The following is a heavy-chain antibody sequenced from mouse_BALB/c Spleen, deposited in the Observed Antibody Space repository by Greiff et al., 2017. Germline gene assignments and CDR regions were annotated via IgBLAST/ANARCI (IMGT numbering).Heavy chain of an antibody. V-gene: IGHV5-6*01. CDR2: ISSGGSYT. Sequence: EVHLVESGGDLVKPGGSLKLSCAASGFTFSSYGMSWVRQTPDKRLEWVATISSGGSYTYYPDSVKGRFTISRDNAKNTLYLQMSSLKSEDTAMYYCARRGSNSYYYAMDYWGQGTSVTVSS. J-gene: IGHJ4*01. CDR3: ARRGSNSYYYAMDY. CDR1: GFTFSSYG. D-gene: IGHD2-5*01.